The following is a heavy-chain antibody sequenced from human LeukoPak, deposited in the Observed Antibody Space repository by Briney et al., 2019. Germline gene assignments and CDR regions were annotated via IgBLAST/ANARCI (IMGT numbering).Heavy chain of an antibody. D-gene: IGHD3-3*01. J-gene: IGHJ4*02. V-gene: IGHV3-66*01. CDR2: IYSGGST. CDR1: GFTVGSSY. CDR3: ARDLTIFGVVQPSGY. Sequence: GGSLRLSCAASGFTVGSSYMSWVRQAPGKGLEWVSVIYSGGSTYYADSVKGRFTISRDNSKKTLYLQMNSLRAEDTAVYFCARDLTIFGVVQPSGYWGQGTLVTVSS.